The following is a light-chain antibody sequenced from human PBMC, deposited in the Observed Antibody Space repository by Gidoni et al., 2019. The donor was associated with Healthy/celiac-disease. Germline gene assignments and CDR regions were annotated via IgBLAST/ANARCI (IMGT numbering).Light chain of an antibody. Sequence: QSALTQHASVSVSPGQSITISCTGTSSDVGSYNLVSWYQQHPGKAPKLMIYEGSKRPSGVSNRFSGSKSGNTASLTISGLQAEDESDYYCCSYAGSSTSLFGGGTKLTVL. V-gene: IGLV2-23*01. CDR1: SSDVGSYNL. CDR3: CSYAGSSTSL. CDR2: EGS. J-gene: IGLJ2*01.